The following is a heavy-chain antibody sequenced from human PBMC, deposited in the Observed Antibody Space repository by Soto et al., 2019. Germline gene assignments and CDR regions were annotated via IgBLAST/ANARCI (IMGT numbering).Heavy chain of an antibody. CDR2: IYYSGST. V-gene: IGHV4-39*01. J-gene: IGHJ4*02. D-gene: IGHD6-13*01. CDR3: ARPPIAAAGLSPVV. Sequence: SETLSLTCTVSGGSISSSSYYWGWIRQPPGKGLEWIGSIYYSGSTYYNPSFKSRVTISVDTSKNQFSLKLSSVTAADTAVYYCARPPIAAAGLSPVVWGQGTLVTVSS. CDR1: GGSISSSSYY.